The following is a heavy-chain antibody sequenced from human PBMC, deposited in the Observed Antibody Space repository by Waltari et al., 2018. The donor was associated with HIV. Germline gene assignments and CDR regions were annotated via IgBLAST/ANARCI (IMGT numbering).Heavy chain of an antibody. J-gene: IGHJ4*02. Sequence: EAQLVESGGGLVQPGRSLTLSCTASGFTFGDYAMRWVRQAPGKGLEWIGFIRSKAYGGTTEYAAYVKGRFIISRDDSKGIAFLQMNSLIIEDTAVYYCADQTNFHYWGQGTLVTVSS. CDR3: ADQTNFHY. D-gene: IGHD2-2*01. CDR1: GFTFGDYA. V-gene: IGHV3-49*04. CDR2: IRSKAYGGTT.